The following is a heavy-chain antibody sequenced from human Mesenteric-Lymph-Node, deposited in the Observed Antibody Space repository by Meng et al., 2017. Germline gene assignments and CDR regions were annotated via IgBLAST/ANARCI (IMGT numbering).Heavy chain of an antibody. D-gene: IGHD1-26*01. CDR1: DFTFRNYA. CDR3: ARVGWEPYLYYFDC. Sequence: GESLKISCEASDFTFRNYAMTWVRQAPGKGLEWVSYISSSGSTIYYADSVKGRFTISRDNARNSLYLQMNSLRAEDTAVYYCARVGWEPYLYYFDCWGQGTLVTVSS. J-gene: IGHJ4*02. V-gene: IGHV3-48*04. CDR2: ISSSGSTI.